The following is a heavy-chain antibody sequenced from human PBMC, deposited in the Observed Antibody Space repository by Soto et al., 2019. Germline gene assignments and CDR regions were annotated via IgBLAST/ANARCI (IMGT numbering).Heavy chain of an antibody. V-gene: IGHV3-30-3*01. CDR1: GFPFSTYA. D-gene: IGHD2-8*01. J-gene: IGHJ4*02. CDR2: ISYDGSHT. Sequence: QVQLVESGGGVVQPGRSLRLSCAASGFPFSTYAMHWVRQAPGKGLEWVAVISYDGSHTYYADSVKGRFTISRDNSKNTPSLQMNNLRAEDTALYYCAGGCTNGVRALDYWGQGTLVTVSS. CDR3: AGGCTNGVRALDY.